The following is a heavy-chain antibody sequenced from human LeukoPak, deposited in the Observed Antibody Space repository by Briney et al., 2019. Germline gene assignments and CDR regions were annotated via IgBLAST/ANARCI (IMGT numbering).Heavy chain of an antibody. V-gene: IGHV3-74*01. CDR2: INSDGRST. CDR1: RFTFSSYW. CDR3: ARGSGWYHYFDY. D-gene: IGHD6-19*01. Sequence: PGGSLRLSCAASRFTFSSYWMHWVRQAPGKGLVWVSRINSDGRSTSYADSVKGRFTISRDNAKNTLFLQMNSLRAEVTALYFCARGSGWYHYFDYWGLGTLVTVSS. J-gene: IGHJ4*02.